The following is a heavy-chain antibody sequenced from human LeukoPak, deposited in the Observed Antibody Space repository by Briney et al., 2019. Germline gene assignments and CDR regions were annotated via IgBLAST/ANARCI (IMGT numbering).Heavy chain of an antibody. CDR3: ARAETLAAIYFDF. V-gene: IGHV4-59*01. J-gene: IGHJ4*02. CDR2: IFYSGFT. D-gene: IGHD6-25*01. CDR1: GGSISPYY. Sequence: SETLSLTCSVSGGSISPYYWSWLGQPPGKGLERIGYIFYSGFTTYNPSLKSRVSISLDSPKNQFFLRLTSVTAADTAMYYCARAETLAAIYFDFWGQGRLVTVSS.